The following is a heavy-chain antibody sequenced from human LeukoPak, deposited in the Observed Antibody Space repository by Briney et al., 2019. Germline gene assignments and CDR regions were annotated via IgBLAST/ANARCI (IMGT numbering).Heavy chain of an antibody. J-gene: IGHJ6*02. V-gene: IGHV3-9*01. Sequence: GRSLRLSCAASGFTFDDCAMHWVRQAPGKGLEWVSGISWNSGNIGYADFVKGRFTISRDNAKNSLYLKMNSLRDEDTALYYCTKSQYSTVTYYGLDVWGQGTTVTVS. D-gene: IGHD4-17*01. CDR3: TKSQYSTVTYYGLDV. CDR2: ISWNSGNI. CDR1: GFTFDDCA.